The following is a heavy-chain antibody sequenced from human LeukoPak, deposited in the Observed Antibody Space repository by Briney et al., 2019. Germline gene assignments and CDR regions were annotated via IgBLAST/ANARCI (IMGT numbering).Heavy chain of an antibody. D-gene: IGHD3-3*01. J-gene: IGHJ4*02. CDR2: IYYSGST. Sequence: PSETLSLTCTVSGGSISSSSYYWGWIRQPPGKGLEWIGSIYYSGSTYYNPSLKSRVTISVDTSKNPFSLKLSSVTAADTAVYYCASRDFWSGSDFDYWGQGTLVTVSS. CDR1: GGSISSSSYY. V-gene: IGHV4-39*01. CDR3: ASRDFWSGSDFDY.